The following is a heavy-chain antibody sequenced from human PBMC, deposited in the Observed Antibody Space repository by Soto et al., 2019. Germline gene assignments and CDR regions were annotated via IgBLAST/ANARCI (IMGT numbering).Heavy chain of an antibody. CDR1: GFTFSSYS. CDR2: ISSSSSYI. CDR3: AREGDGYTRDY. J-gene: IGHJ4*02. Sequence: EVQLVESGGGLVKPGGSLRLSCAASGFTFSSYSMNWVRQAPGKGLEWVSSISSSSSYIYYADSVKGRFTISRDNAKNSLYLKINTQRAEDTAVYYCAREGDGYTRDYWGQGTLVTFSS. V-gene: IGHV3-21*01. D-gene: IGHD5-12*01.